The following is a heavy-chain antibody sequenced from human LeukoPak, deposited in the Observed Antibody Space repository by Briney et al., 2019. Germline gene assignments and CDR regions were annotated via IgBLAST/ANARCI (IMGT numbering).Heavy chain of an antibody. CDR1: GGSISSYY. CDR3: ARARYSSSWIDY. Sequence: SETLSLTCTVSGGSISSYYWSWIRQPPGKGLEWIGYIYYSGSTNYNPSLKSRVTISVDTSKNQFSLKLNSVTAADTAVYYRARARYSSSWIDYWGQGTLVTVSS. CDR2: IYYSGST. V-gene: IGHV4-59*01. D-gene: IGHD6-13*01. J-gene: IGHJ4*02.